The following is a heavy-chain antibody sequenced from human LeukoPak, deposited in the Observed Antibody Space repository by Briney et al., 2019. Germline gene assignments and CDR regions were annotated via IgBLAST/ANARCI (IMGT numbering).Heavy chain of an antibody. J-gene: IGHJ4*02. CDR2: INSDGNST. D-gene: IGHD2-15*01. V-gene: IGHV3-74*01. CDR1: GFTFSNHW. Sequence: GGSLRLSCAASGFTFSNHWMHWVRQAPGKGLVWVSRINSDGNSTSYADSVKGRFTISRDNAKNTLYLQMNSLRAEDTAVYYCARDVPKVVVAATRPYWGQGTLVTVSS. CDR3: ARDVPKVVVAATRPY.